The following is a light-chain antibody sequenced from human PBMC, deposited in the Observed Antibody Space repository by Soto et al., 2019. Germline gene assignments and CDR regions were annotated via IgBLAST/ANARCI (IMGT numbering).Light chain of an antibody. CDR2: EVS. CDR1: SSDVGSYNR. CDR3: NSYTGSSNYV. Sequence: QSALTQPPSVSGSPGQSVAISCTGTSSDVGSYNRVSWYQQPPGEAPKLMIYEVSNRPSGVPDRFSGSKSGNTASLTISGLQAEDDADDYCNSYTGSSNYVFGTGTKLTVL. V-gene: IGLV2-18*02. J-gene: IGLJ1*01.